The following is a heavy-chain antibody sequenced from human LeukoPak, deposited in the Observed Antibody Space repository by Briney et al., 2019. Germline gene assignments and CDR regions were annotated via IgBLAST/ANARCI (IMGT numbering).Heavy chain of an antibody. J-gene: IGHJ3*02. CDR2: IYHSGST. Sequence: PSETLSLTCTVSGYSISSGYYWGWIRQPPGKGLEWIGSIYHSGSTYYNPSLKSRVTISVDTSKNQFSLKLSSVTAADTAVYYCATAMVRGVIFTFDIWGQGTMVTVSS. CDR3: ATAMVRGVIFTFDI. CDR1: GYSISSGYY. D-gene: IGHD3-10*01. V-gene: IGHV4-38-2*02.